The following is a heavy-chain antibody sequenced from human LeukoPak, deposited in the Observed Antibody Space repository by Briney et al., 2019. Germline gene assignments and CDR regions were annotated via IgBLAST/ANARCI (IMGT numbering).Heavy chain of an antibody. CDR3: AKQEYYYDSSGYYYGGLDY. CDR2: ISYDGSNK. D-gene: IGHD3-22*01. V-gene: IGHV3-30*18. CDR1: GFTFSSYG. Sequence: GRSLRLSCAASGFTFSSYGMHWVRQAPGKGLEWVAVISYDGSNKYYADSVKGRFTISRDNSENTLYLQMNSLRAEDTAVYYCAKQEYYYDSSGYYYGGLDYWGQGTLVTVSS. J-gene: IGHJ4*02.